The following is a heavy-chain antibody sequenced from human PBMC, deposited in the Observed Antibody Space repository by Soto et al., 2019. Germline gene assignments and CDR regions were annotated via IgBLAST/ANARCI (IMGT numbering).Heavy chain of an antibody. CDR2: MYHDGNT. D-gene: IGHD5-12*01. CDR1: GYSISSGCS. CDR3: ARESSSGYHSYDY. J-gene: IGHJ4*02. V-gene: IGHV4-38-2*02. Sequence: TSETLSLTCAVSGYSISSGCSWGWIRQPPGKGLEWIANMYHDGNTHYNPSLKSRVTMSVDTSKNQFSLKLNSVTAADTAVYYCARESSSGYHSYDYWGQGILVTVSS.